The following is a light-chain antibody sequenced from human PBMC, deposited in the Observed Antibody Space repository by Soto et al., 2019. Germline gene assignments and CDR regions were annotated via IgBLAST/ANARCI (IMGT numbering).Light chain of an antibody. CDR3: PQYGRTPLT. J-gene: IGKJ4*02. Sequence: EIGLTQSPGTLSLSPGGRATLSCRASQSVSRNYVAWYQQKPGQAPRLLIYGASSRASGIPDRFSGSGSGADFTLSITRLEPEDFALYYCPQYGRTPLTSGGRTKLDIK. V-gene: IGKV3-20*01. CDR1: QSVSRNY. CDR2: GAS.